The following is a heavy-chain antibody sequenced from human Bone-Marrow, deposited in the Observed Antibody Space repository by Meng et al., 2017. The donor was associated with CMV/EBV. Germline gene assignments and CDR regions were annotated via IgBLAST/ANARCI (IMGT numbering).Heavy chain of an antibody. CDR3: TRDSGPRNAFDI. J-gene: IGHJ3*02. CDR2: SRSKAYGGTT. D-gene: IGHD2-15*01. CDR1: GFTFGDYA. Sequence: GGSLRLSCTASGFTFGDYAMSWVRQAPGKGLEWVGFSRSKAYGGTTEYAASVKGRFTISRDDSKSIAYLQMNSLKTEDTAVYYCTRDSGPRNAFDIWGRGTMVTVSS. V-gene: IGHV3-49*04.